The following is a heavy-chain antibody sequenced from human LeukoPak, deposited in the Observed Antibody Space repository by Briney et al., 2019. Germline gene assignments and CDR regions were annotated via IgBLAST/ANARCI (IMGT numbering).Heavy chain of an antibody. CDR2: IYPGDSDT. CDR3: ASSIGVDTFDY. Sequence: GGSLKIFRNGSGFSFTSYWIGWVRPMPGKGLEWVGIIYPGDSDTRYSPSFQGQVTISADKSISTAYLQWSSLKASGTAMYYCASSIGVDTFDYWGQGTLVTVSS. CDR1: GFSFTSYW. V-gene: IGHV5-51*01. J-gene: IGHJ4*02. D-gene: IGHD5-18*01.